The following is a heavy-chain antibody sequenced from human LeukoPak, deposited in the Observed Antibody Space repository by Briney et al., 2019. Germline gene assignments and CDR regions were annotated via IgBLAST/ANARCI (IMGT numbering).Heavy chain of an antibody. Sequence: SETLSLTCTVSGGSISSSSYYWGWIRQPPGKGLEWIGSIYYSGSTYYNPSLKSRVTISVDTSKNQFSLKLSSVTAADTALYYCARHFPYYYDSSGYSSSRYYYYYMDVWGKGTTVTVSS. J-gene: IGHJ6*03. CDR1: GGSISSSSYY. D-gene: IGHD3-22*01. V-gene: IGHV4-39*01. CDR2: IYYSGST. CDR3: ARHFPYYYDSSGYSSSRYYYYYMDV.